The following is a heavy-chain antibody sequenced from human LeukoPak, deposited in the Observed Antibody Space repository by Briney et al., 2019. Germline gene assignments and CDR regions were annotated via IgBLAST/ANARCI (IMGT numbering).Heavy chain of an antibody. Sequence: GGSLRLSCAASGFTFSSYGMHWVRQAPGKGLEWVAVISYDGSNKYYADSAKGRFTISRDNSKNTLYLQMNSLRAEDTAVYYCAKLIAAADPDYWGQGTLVTVSS. V-gene: IGHV3-30*18. CDR2: ISYDGSNK. CDR3: AKLIAAADPDY. D-gene: IGHD6-13*01. J-gene: IGHJ4*02. CDR1: GFTFSSYG.